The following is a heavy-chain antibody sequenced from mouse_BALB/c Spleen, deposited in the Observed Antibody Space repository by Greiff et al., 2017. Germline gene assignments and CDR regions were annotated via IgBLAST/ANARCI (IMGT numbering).Heavy chain of an antibody. Sequence: EVQGVESGGGLVKPGGSLKLSCAASGFTFSSYAMSWVRQTPEKRLEWVATISSGGSYTYYPDSVKGRFTISRDNAKNTLYLQMSSLRSEDTAMYYCASLGRGFAYWGQGTLVTVSA. J-gene: IGHJ3*01. CDR3: ASLGRGFAY. CDR2: ISSGGSYT. V-gene: IGHV5-9-3*01. CDR1: GFTFSSYA. D-gene: IGHD4-1*01.